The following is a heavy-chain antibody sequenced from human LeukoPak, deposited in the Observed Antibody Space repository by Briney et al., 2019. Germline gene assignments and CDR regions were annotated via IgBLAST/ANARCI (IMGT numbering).Heavy chain of an antibody. CDR3: ARQNNYGYCDY. CDR1: GYSFTTYQ. Sequence: GESLKISCKGSGYSFTTYQIVWVRQMPGKGLEWMGIIYPGDSDTTYSPSFQGQVTISVDQSVSTAYLQWSSLKASDTAIYYCARQNNYGYCDYWGQGTLVTVSS. V-gene: IGHV5-51*01. J-gene: IGHJ4*02. D-gene: IGHD5-18*01. CDR2: IYPGDSDT.